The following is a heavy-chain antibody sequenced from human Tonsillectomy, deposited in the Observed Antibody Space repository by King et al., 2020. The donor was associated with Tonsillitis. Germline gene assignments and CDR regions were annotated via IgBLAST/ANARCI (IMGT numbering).Heavy chain of an antibody. CDR1: GFTFDDYT. Sequence: VQLVESGGVVVQPGGSLRLSCAASGFTFDDYTMHWVRHSPGKGLQWVSLISWDGGSTYYADSVKGRFTISRDNSKNSLYLQMNSLRTEDTALYYCAKVMLGPLGATFSFDYWGQGTLVTVSS. V-gene: IGHV3-43*01. J-gene: IGHJ4*02. D-gene: IGHD1-26*01. CDR3: AKVMLGPLGATFSFDY. CDR2: ISWDGGST.